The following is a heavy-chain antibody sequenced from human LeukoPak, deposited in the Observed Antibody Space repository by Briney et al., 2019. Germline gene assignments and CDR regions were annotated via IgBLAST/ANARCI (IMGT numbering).Heavy chain of an antibody. J-gene: IGHJ4*02. CDR1: GGSFSGYY. CDR2: IYRTGET. V-gene: IGHV4-34*01. CDR3: ARGRSGYGGNSGIASCDY. Sequence: PSETLSLTCAVYGGSFSGYYWSWIRQPPGKGLEWIGSIYRTGETHYNPSLKSRLTMSVDTSKNQFSLKLNSLTAADTAVYYCARGRSGYGGNSGIASCDYWGQGTLVTVSS. D-gene: IGHD4-23*01.